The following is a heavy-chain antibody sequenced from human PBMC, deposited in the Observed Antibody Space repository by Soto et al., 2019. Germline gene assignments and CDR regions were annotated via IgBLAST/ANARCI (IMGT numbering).Heavy chain of an antibody. D-gene: IGHD2-2*01. CDR2: ISWNSGSI. CDR1: GFTFDDYA. Sequence: GGSLRLSCAASGFTFDDYAMHWVRQAPGKGLEWVSGISWNSGSIGYADSVKGRFTISRDNAKNSLYLQMNSLRAEDTALYYCAKAAVPAAKRGWFDPWGQGTLVTVSS. J-gene: IGHJ5*02. V-gene: IGHV3-9*01. CDR3: AKAAVPAAKRGWFDP.